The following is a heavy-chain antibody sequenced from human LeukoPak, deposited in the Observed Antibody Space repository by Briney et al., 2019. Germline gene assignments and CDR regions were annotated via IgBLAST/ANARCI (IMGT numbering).Heavy chain of an antibody. V-gene: IGHV3-48*02. CDR3: ATYDSSGYY. CDR1: GFTFSSYS. CDR2: ISSGSSNI. Sequence: GGSLRLSCAASGFTFSSYSMNWVRQAPGKGLEWVSYISSGSSNIYYADSVKGRFTISGDNAKNSLYLQMNSLRDEDTAVYYCATYDSSGYYWGQGTLVTVSS. J-gene: IGHJ4*02. D-gene: IGHD3-22*01.